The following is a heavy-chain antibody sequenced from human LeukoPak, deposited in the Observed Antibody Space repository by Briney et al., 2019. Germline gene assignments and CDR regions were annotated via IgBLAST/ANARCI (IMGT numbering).Heavy chain of an antibody. V-gene: IGHV4-61*10. Sequence: PSETLSLTCTVSNGSISSDTYFWSWIRQPAGKGLEWIGRMSSSGISTYSPSLKSRVTISIDTSRDQFSMNLNSVTAADTAVYYCARTTEAHSWQTRYYSYYMDVWGKGTTVTVSS. CDR2: MSSSGIS. CDR3: ARTTEAHSWQTRYYSYYMDV. CDR1: NGSISSDTYF. D-gene: IGHD6-13*01. J-gene: IGHJ6*03.